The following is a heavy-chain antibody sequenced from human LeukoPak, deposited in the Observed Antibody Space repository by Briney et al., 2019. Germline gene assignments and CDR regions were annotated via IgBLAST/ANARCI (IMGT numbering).Heavy chain of an antibody. J-gene: IGHJ4*02. CDR1: GGSISSYY. Sequence: PSETLSLTCTVSGGSISSYYWSWIRQPPGKGLEWIGYIYYSGSTNYNPSLKSRVTISVDTSKNQFSLKLSSVTAADTAVYYCARENPSGYFNRPIDYWGQGTLVTVSS. CDR2: IYYSGST. D-gene: IGHD3-3*01. V-gene: IGHV4-59*01. CDR3: ARENPSGYFNRPIDY.